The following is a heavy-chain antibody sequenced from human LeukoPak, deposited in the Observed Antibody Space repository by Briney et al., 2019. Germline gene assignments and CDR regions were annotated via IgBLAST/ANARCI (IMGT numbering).Heavy chain of an antibody. D-gene: IGHD3-3*01. CDR2: IKHDESER. J-gene: IGHJ6*02. V-gene: IGHV3-7*05. CDR1: GFSFKTFW. CDR3: ARSAPLTSYNTNWFRYGMDV. Sequence: GGSLGLSCAASGFSFKTFWMSCVRQAPGKGLEWVANIKHDESERYYVDSVKGRFTISRDNAKNSLYLQMNSLRAEDTAVYYCARSAPLTSYNTNWFRYGMDVWGQGTTVTVSS.